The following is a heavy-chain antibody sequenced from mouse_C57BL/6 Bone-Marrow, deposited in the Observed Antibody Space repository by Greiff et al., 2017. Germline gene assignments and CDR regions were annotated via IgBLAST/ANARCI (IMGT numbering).Heavy chain of an antibody. D-gene: IGHD2-3*01. J-gene: IGHJ4*01. CDR1: GYTFTSYW. CDR3: ARKWVLRLLYAMAY. Sequence: VQLQQPGAELVKPGASVKMSCKASGYTFTSYWITWVKQRPGQGLEWIGDIYPGSGSTNYNEKFKSKATLTVDTSSSTAYMQLSSLTSEDSAVYYCARKWVLRLLYAMAYWGQGDLVTVSS. V-gene: IGHV1-55*01. CDR2: IYPGSGST.